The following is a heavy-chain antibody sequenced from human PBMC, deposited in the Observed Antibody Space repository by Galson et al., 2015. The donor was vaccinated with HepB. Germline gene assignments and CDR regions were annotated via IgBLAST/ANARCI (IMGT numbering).Heavy chain of an antibody. V-gene: IGHV3-30*04. J-gene: IGHJ6*03. D-gene: IGHD2-2*01. CDR2: ISYDGSNK. Sequence: WVRQAPGKGLEWVAVISYDGSNKYYADSVKGRFTISRDNSKNTLYLQMNSLRAEDTAVYYCARFGCSSTSCPSGGYYYYMDVWGKGTTVTVSS. CDR3: ARFGCSSTSCPSGGYYYYMDV.